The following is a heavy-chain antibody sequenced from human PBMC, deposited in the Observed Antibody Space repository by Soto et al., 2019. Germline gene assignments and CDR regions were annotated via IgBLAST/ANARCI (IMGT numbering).Heavy chain of an antibody. CDR1: GFTFSSYG. CDR2: IWYDGSNK. D-gene: IGHD2-21*01. V-gene: IGHV3-33*01. J-gene: IGHJ4*02. Sequence: GGSLRLSCAASGFTFSSYGMHWVRQAPGKGLEWVAVIWYDGSNKYYADSVKGRFTISRDNSKNTLYLQMNSLRAEDTAVYYCASSWGSGDTPLDYWGQGTLVTVSS. CDR3: ASSWGSGDTPLDY.